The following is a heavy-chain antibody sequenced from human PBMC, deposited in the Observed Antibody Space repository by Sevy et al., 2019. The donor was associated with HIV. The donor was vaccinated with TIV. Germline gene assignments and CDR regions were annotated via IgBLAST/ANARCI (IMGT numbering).Heavy chain of an antibody. Sequence: ASVKVSCKASGGTFSSYAISWVRQAPGQGLEWMGGIIPIFGTANYAQKFQGRVTITADKSTSTAYMELSSLRSEDTAVYYCARRLVSADIVAAPKGNYYYYMDVWGKGTTVTVSS. J-gene: IGHJ6*03. CDR3: ARRLVSADIVAAPKGNYYYYMDV. CDR2: IIPIFGTA. V-gene: IGHV1-69*06. D-gene: IGHD5-12*01. CDR1: GGTFSSYA.